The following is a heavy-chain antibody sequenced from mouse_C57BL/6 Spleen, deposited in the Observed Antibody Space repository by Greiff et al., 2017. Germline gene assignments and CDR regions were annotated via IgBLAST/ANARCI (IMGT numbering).Heavy chain of an antibody. CDR1: GYTFTSYW. D-gene: IGHD2-3*01. J-gene: IGHJ1*03. CDR3: ATVGYYDWYFDV. Sequence: VQLQQPGAELVRPGSSVKLSCKASGYTFTSYWMHWVKQRPIQGLEWIGNIDPSDSETHYNQKFKDKATLTVDKSSSTAYMQLSSLTSEDSAVYYCATVGYYDWYFDVWGTGTTVTVSS. V-gene: IGHV1-52*01. CDR2: IDPSDSET.